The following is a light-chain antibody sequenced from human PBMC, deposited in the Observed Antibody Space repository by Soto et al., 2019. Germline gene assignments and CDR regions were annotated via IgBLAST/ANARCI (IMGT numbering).Light chain of an antibody. Sequence: QSVLTQPPSASGTPGQRVTISCSGRNCNIGSSYVYWYQQLPGSAPKLLIYRNNQRPSGAPDRFSGSKSGTSASLAIRGLRSDDEADHYCATWDDSLSAWVFGGGTKLTVL. CDR1: NCNIGSSY. V-gene: IGLV1-47*01. CDR2: RNN. J-gene: IGLJ3*02. CDR3: ATWDDSLSAWV.